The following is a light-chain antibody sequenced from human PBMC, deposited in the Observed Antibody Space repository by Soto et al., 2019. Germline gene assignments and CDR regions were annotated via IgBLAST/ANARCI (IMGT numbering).Light chain of an antibody. J-gene: IGKJ1*01. Sequence: DFQMTQSPSSLSASVGDRVIITCRASQEINNYLAWYQQKPGRAPNLLIYAAPTLQSGVPSRFSGTGSGTDFNLTISSLQPEDVATYYCQKYTTAPWAFGKGTKVEIK. CDR2: AAP. V-gene: IGKV1-27*01. CDR1: QEINNY. CDR3: QKYTTAPWA.